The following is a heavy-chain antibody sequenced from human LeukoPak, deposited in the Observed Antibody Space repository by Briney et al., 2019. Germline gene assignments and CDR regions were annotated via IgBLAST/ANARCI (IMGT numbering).Heavy chain of an antibody. CDR2: IYHSGST. J-gene: IGHJ4*02. Sequence: SETLSLTCTVSGGSISSGGYYWSWIRQHPGKGLEWIGDIYHSGSTYYNPSLKSRVTISVDTSNNQFSLKLSSVTAADTAVYYCARVTRYCTNGVCYSPTDYWGQGTLVTVSS. D-gene: IGHD2-8*01. V-gene: IGHV4-31*03. CDR3: ARVTRYCTNGVCYSPTDY. CDR1: GGSISSGGYY.